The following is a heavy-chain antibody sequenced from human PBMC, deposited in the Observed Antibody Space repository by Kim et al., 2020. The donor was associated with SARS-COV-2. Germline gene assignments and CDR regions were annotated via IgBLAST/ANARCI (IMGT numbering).Heavy chain of an antibody. CDR2: INHSGST. CDR3: ARERDYYDYVWGSHRTLGNWFDP. V-gene: IGHV4-34*01. Sequence: SETLSLTCAVYGGSFSGYYWSWIRQPPGKGLEWIGEINHSGSTNYNPALKSRVTISVDTSKNQFSLKLSSVTAADTAVYYCARERDYYDYVWGSHRTLGNWFDPWGQGTLVTVSS. J-gene: IGHJ5*02. CDR1: GGSFSGYY. D-gene: IGHD3-16*02.